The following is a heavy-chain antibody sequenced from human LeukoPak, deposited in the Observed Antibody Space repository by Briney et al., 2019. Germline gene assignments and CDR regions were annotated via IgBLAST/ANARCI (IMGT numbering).Heavy chain of an antibody. D-gene: IGHD3-3*01. CDR1: GFTFSSYA. Sequence: GGSLRLSCAASGFTFSSYAMSWVRQAPGKGLEWVGRIKSKTDGGTTDYAAPVKGRFTISRDDSKNTLYLQMNSLKTEDTAVYYCTTVLGFFVSGYYFDYWGQGTLVTVSS. V-gene: IGHV3-15*01. CDR3: TTVLGFFVSGYYFDY. CDR2: IKSKTDGGTT. J-gene: IGHJ4*02.